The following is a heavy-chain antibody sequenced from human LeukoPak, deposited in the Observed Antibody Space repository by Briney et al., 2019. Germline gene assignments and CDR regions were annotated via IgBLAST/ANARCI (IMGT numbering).Heavy chain of an antibody. V-gene: IGHV4-59*01. CDR3: ARDRYCYVSGSYFFRWFDP. CDR1: GGSISSYY. J-gene: IGHJ5*02. Sequence: SETLSLTCTVSGGSISSYYWSWIRQPPGKGLEWNGYIYYSGSTNYNPSLKSRVTISVDTSKNQFSLKLSSVTAADTAVYYCARDRYCYVSGSYFFRWFDPWGQGTLVTVSS. CDR2: IYYSGST. D-gene: IGHD3-10*01.